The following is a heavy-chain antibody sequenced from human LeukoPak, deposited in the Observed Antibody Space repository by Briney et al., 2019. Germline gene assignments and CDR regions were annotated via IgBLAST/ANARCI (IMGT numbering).Heavy chain of an antibody. CDR2: IYYSGST. CDR1: GGSISSYY. V-gene: IGHV4-59*01. D-gene: IGHD6-13*01. CDR3: ARQQQLRYGGAFDI. Sequence: WETLSLTCTVSGGSISSYYWSWIRQPPGKGLEWIGDIYYSGSTNYNPSLKSRVTISVDTSKNQFSLKLSSVTAADTAVYYCARQQQLRYGGAFDIWGQGTMVTVSS. J-gene: IGHJ3*02.